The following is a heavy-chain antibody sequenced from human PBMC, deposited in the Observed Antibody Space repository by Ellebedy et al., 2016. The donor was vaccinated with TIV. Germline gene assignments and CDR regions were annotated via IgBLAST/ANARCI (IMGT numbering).Heavy chain of an antibody. CDR1: GRTITDTW. CDR2: TNPVGNDI. D-gene: IGHD1-26*01. CDR3: ATEIWYRLDF. Sequence: PGGSLRLSCAASGRTITDTWMSWVRQAPGKGPEWVAKTNPVGNDIYYADSVRGRFTISRDNAHNSLYLYMNTLTVEDTALYFCATEIWYRLDFWGQGTLVTVSS. V-gene: IGHV3-7*03. J-gene: IGHJ4*02.